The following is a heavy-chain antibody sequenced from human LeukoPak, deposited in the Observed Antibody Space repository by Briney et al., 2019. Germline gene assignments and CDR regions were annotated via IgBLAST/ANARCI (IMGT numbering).Heavy chain of an antibody. CDR1: GFTFSSYS. J-gene: IGHJ6*03. V-gene: IGHV3-21*01. D-gene: IGHD6-13*01. CDR3: ARVQQYYYYMDV. Sequence: GGSLRLSCAASGFTFSSYSMNWVRQAPGKGLEWVSSISSSSSYIYYADSVKGRFTISRDNAKNSLYLQMNSLRAEDTAVYYCARVQQYYYYMDVWGKGTTVTVSS. CDR2: ISSSSSYI.